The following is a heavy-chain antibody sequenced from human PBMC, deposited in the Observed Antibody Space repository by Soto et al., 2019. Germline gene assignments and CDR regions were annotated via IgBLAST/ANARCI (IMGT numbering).Heavy chain of an antibody. CDR3: ARGVGMITFGGVIPTTWWDY. J-gene: IGHJ4*02. Sequence: SQTLSLTCTVSGGSISSYYWSWIRQPPGKGLEWIGYIYYSGSTNYNPSLKSRVTISVDTSKNQFSLKLSSVTAADTAVYYCARGVGMITFGGVIPTTWWDYWGQGTLVTVSS. D-gene: IGHD3-16*02. CDR1: GGSISSYY. CDR2: IYYSGST. V-gene: IGHV4-59*01.